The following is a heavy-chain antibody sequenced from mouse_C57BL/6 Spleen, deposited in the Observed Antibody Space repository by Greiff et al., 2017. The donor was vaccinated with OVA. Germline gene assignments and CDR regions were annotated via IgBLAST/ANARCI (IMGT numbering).Heavy chain of an antibody. CDR3: TGDYLAWFAY. J-gene: IGHJ3*01. Sequence: VQRVESGAELVRPGASVTLSCKASGYTFTDYEMHWVKQTPVHGLEWIGAIDPETGGTAYNQKFKGKAILTADKSSSTAYMELRSLTSEDSAVYYCTGDYLAWFAYWGQGTLVTVSA. V-gene: IGHV1-15*01. CDR2: IDPETGGT. D-gene: IGHD2-4*01. CDR1: GYTFTDYE.